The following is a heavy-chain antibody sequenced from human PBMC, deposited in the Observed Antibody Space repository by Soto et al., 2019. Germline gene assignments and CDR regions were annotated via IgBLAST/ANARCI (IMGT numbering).Heavy chain of an antibody. CDR1: GFTFSSHW. V-gene: IGHV3-74*01. J-gene: IGHJ4*02. CDR3: AREATYSSGRGMDV. CDR2: INSEGSSR. Sequence: EVQLVESGGGSVQPGGSLRLHCAASGFTFSSHWMYWVRQAPGKGLFWVSRINSEGSSRRYADSVNGRFTVSRDNAKNTMYLQMNSLRAEDTAGAYGAREATYSSGRGMDVWGQGTLGTVSS. D-gene: IGHD3-22*01.